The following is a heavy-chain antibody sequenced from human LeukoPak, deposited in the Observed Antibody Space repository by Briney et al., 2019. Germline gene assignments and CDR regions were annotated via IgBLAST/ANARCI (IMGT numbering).Heavy chain of an antibody. CDR2: ISGTAEST. Sequence: GGSLRLSCAASGFTFSTYGMSWVRQAPGKGLQWVSSISGTAESTYDADSVKGRFTISRDNAKNSLFLQMSSLRADDTAIYYCARAGELRYMDVWGKGTAVTVSS. D-gene: IGHD3-16*01. CDR1: GFTFSTYG. V-gene: IGHV3-23*01. J-gene: IGHJ6*03. CDR3: ARAGELRYMDV.